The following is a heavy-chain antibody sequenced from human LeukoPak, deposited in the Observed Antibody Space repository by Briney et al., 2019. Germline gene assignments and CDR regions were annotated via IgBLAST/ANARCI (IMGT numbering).Heavy chain of an antibody. Sequence: GGSLRLSCAASGFTVSSTYMNWVRQAPGKGLEWVSVIHSGGNTYYADSVRGRFTISRDNSKNTVYLQMDSLRAEDTAVYYCARDGPDYYDSGDHSTTPNFWGQGTLVTVSS. CDR1: GFTVSSTY. CDR3: ARDGPDYYDSGDHSTTPNF. J-gene: IGHJ4*02. D-gene: IGHD3-22*01. CDR2: IHSGGNT. V-gene: IGHV3-53*01.